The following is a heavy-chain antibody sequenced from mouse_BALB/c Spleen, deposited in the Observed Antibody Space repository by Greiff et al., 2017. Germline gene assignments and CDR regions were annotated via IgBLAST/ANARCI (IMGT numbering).Heavy chain of an antibody. CDR1: GFNIKDTY. D-gene: IGHD2-4*01. Sequence: EVMLVESGAELVKPGASVKLSCTASGFNIKDTYMHWVKQRPEQGLEWIGRIDPANGNTKYDPKFQGKATITADTSSNTAYLQLSSLTSEDTAVYYCARSRDYGGYYFDYWGQGTTLTVSS. V-gene: IGHV14-3*02. CDR3: ARSRDYGGYYFDY. CDR2: IDPANGNT. J-gene: IGHJ2*01.